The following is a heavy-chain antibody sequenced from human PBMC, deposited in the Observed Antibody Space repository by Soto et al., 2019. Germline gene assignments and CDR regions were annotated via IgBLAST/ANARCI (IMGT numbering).Heavy chain of an antibody. V-gene: IGHV1-18*01. CDR3: AKSRVFIGAIVTLLDS. Sequence: ASVKVSCKAFGYSFGDYVVSWVRQAPGQGLEWMGWISAYNGNTNYAQKLQGRVTMTTDTSTSTTYMELRSLRSDDTALFFCAKSRVFIGAIVTLLDSWGQGTQVTVSS. CDR1: GYSFGDYV. D-gene: IGHD3-16*02. J-gene: IGHJ4*02. CDR2: ISAYNGNT.